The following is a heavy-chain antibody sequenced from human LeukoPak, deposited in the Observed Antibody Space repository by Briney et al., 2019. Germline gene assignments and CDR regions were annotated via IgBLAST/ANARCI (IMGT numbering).Heavy chain of an antibody. D-gene: IGHD6-19*01. CDR1: GYTFTGYY. CDR2: INPNSGGT. Sequence: ASVKVSCKASGYTFTGYYMHWVRQAPGRGLEWMGWINPNSGGTNYAQKFQGRVTMTRDTSISTAYMELSRLRSDDTAVYYCARDDSSGWYGIPFNFDYWGQGTLVTVSS. J-gene: IGHJ4*02. V-gene: IGHV1-2*02. CDR3: ARDDSSGWYGIPFNFDY.